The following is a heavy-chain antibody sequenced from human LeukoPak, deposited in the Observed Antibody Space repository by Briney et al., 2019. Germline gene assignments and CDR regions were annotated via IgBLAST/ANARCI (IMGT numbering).Heavy chain of an antibody. CDR2: ITPTGGST. CDR1: GYTFTSYY. J-gene: IGHJ4*02. V-gene: IGHV1-2*04. CDR3: ARAPYYYDSSGYYQFDY. Sequence: ASVKVSCKASGYTFTSYYMHWVRQAPGQGLEWMGKITPTGGSTIYAQKFQGWVTMTRDTSISTAYMELSRLRSDDTAVYYCARAPYYYDSSGYYQFDYWGQGTLVTVSS. D-gene: IGHD3-22*01.